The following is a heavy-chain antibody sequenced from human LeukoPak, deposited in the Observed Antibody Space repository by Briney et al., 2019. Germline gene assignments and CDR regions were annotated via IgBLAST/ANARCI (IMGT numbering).Heavy chain of an antibody. D-gene: IGHD3-10*01. CDR1: GFTFSTYG. Sequence: GGSLRLSCAASGFTFSTYGMLWVRQAPGKGLEWVSSISSSSSYIYYADSVKGRFTISRDNAKNSLYLQMNSLRAEDTAVYYCARARGSGSYIFDCWGQGTLVTVSS. J-gene: IGHJ4*02. CDR2: ISSSSSYI. V-gene: IGHV3-21*04. CDR3: ARARGSGSYIFDC.